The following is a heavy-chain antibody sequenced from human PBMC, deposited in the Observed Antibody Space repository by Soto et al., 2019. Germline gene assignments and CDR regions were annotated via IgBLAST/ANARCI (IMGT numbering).Heavy chain of an antibody. CDR2: ISGSGGSS. Sequence: PGGSLRLSCAASGFTFSSYAMSWVRQAPGKGLEWVTAISGSGGSSYYADSVKGRFTISRDNSKNTLYLQMNSLRAEDTAVYYCAKDGEYYYYYGMDVWGQGTTVTVSS. D-gene: IGHD3-3*01. J-gene: IGHJ6*02. CDR1: GFTFSSYA. V-gene: IGHV3-23*01. CDR3: AKDGEYYYYYGMDV.